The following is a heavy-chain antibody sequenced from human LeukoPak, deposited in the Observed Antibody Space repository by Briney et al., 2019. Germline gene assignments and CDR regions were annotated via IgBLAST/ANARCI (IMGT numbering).Heavy chain of an antibody. CDR2: INSDGSST. CDR1: GFTFSSYW. CDR3: AGSYYYYGMDV. V-gene: IGHV3-74*01. Sequence: AGSLRLSCAASGFTFSSYWMHWVRQAPGKGLVWVSRINSDGSSTSYADSVKGRFTISRDNAKNTLYLQMNSLRAEDTAVYYCAGSYYYYGMDVRGQGTTVTVSS. J-gene: IGHJ6*02.